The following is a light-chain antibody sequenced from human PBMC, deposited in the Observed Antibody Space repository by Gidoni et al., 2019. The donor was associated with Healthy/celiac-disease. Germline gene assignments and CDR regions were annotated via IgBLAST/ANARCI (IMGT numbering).Light chain of an antibody. CDR1: KLGDKY. Sequence: SYELPQPPSVSVSPGQPASITCSGDKLGDKYACWYQQKPGQSPVLVIYQDSKRPSGIPERFSGSNSGNKATLTISGTQAMDEADYYCQAWDSSTVVFGGGTKLTVL. CDR3: QAWDSSTVV. J-gene: IGLJ2*01. CDR2: QDS. V-gene: IGLV3-1*01.